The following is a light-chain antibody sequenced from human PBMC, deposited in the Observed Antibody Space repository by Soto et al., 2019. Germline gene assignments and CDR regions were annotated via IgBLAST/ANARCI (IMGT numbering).Light chain of an antibody. CDR2: DSS. CDR1: QGVRCY. J-gene: IGKJ4*01. Sequence: DIQLTQSPSSVSASVGDTVTITCRASQGVRCYLAWYQQKLGKAPKLMISDSSTLQSGVPSRFSGSGSGTDFTLTISSLQPEDFAIYSCQQAYSFPLTFGGGTKVEIK. V-gene: IGKV1D-12*01. CDR3: QQAYSFPLT.